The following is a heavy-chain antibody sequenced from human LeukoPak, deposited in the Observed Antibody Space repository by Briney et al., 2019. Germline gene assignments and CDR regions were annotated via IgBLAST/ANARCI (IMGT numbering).Heavy chain of an antibody. D-gene: IGHD5-24*01. CDR3: ARGRDGYNPFDY. Sequence: PSETLSLTCTVSGGSISSYYWSWIRQPPGKGLEWIGYIYYSGSTNYNPSLKSRVTISVDTSKNQFSLKLSSVTAADTAVYYCARGRDGYNPFDYWGQGTLVTVSS. V-gene: IGHV4-59*01. CDR1: GGSISSYY. CDR2: IYYSGST. J-gene: IGHJ4*02.